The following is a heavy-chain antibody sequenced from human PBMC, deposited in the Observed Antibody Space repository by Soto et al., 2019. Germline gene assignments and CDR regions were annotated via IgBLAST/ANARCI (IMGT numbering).Heavy chain of an antibody. CDR1: GGSISSYY. V-gene: IGHV4-59*01. D-gene: IGHD3-9*01. CDR3: ARDLDDILTGPNFDP. CDR2: IYYSGST. J-gene: IGHJ5*02. Sequence: SETLSLTCTVSGGSISSYYWSWIRQPPGKRLEWIGYIYYSGSTNYNPSLKSRVTISVDTSASTVYMEMSSLRSEDAAVYFCARDLDDILTGPNFDPWGQGTLVTVSS.